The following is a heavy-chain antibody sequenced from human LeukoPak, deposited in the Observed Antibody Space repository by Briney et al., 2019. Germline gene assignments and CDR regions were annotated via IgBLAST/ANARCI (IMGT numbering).Heavy chain of an antibody. CDR2: INHSGST. J-gene: IGHJ4*02. CDR1: GGSFSGYY. CDR3: ARGPGGSYHFDY. D-gene: IGHD1-26*01. Sequence: SETLSLTCAVYGGSFSGYYWSWIRQSPGKGLEWIGEINHSGSTNYNPSLKSRVTISVDTSKNQFSLKLSSVTAADTAVYYCARGPGGSYHFDYWGQGTLVTVSS. V-gene: IGHV4-34*01.